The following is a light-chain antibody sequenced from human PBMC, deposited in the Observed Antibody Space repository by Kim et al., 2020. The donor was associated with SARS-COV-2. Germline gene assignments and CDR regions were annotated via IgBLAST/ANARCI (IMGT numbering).Light chain of an antibody. CDR3: LLSYSDSRV. CDR1: TGAVTSGHF. CDR2: DTG. Sequence: PGGTVTLTCDSSTGAVTSGHFPYWFQQKPGQAPRTLNYDTGNRHSWTPARFSGSLLGGKAALTLSAAQAEDEADYYCLLSYSDSRVFGGGTQLTVL. V-gene: IGLV7-46*01. J-gene: IGLJ2*01.